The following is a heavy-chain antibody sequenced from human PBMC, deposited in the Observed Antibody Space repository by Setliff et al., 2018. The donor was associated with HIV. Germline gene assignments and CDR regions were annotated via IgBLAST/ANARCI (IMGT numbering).Heavy chain of an antibody. D-gene: IGHD2-15*01. V-gene: IGHV4-39*02. CDR1: GGSISSSSYY. Sequence: ETLSLTCTVSGGSISSSSYYWGWIRQPPGKGLEWIGYIYYSGSTYYNPSLKSRITISVDTSKNQFSLKLSSVTAADTAVYYCAREYCSAGSCYSGRWGQGMLVTVSS. CDR2: IYYSGST. J-gene: IGHJ4*02. CDR3: AREYCSAGSCYSGR.